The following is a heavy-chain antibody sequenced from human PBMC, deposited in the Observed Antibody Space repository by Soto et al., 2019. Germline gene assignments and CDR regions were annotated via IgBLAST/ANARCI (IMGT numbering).Heavy chain of an antibody. D-gene: IGHD3-22*01. CDR2: ISYDGSNK. J-gene: IGHJ6*02. CDR1: GFTFSSYA. V-gene: IGHV3-30-3*01. CDR3: ARDYYDSSGYQNRYYYYGMDV. Sequence: VQLLESGGGLVQPGGSLRLSCAPSGFTFSSYAMHWVRQAPGKGLEWVAVISYDGSNKYYADSVKGRFTISRDNSKNTLYLQMNSLRAEDTAVYYCARDYYDSSGYQNRYYYYGMDVWGQGTTVTVSS.